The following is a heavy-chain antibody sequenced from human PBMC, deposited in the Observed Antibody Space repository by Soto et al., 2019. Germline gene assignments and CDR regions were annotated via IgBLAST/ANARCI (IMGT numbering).Heavy chain of an antibody. V-gene: IGHV4-31*03. D-gene: IGHD4-17*01. CDR2: IYYSGST. CDR3: ARAQSYGGNSEEFDY. CDR1: GGSVSSGDYY. Sequence: QVQLQESGPGLVKPSQTLSLTCSVSGGSVSSGDYYWSWIRQHPGKGLEWIGYIYYSGSTYYNPSLKSRVTISVDTSKNQFALKLGSVTAADTAVYYCARAQSYGGNSEEFDYWGQGTLVTVSS. J-gene: IGHJ4*02.